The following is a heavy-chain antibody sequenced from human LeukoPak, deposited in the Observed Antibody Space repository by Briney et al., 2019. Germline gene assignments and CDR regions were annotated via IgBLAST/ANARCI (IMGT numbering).Heavy chain of an antibody. D-gene: IGHD2-2*01. Sequence: GGSLRLSCAASGFTFSSYSMNWVRQAPGKGLEWVSSISSSSSYIYYADSVEGRFTISRDNAKNSLYLQMNSLRAEDTAVYYCARDQVVPAAMDWFDPWGQGTLVTVSS. CDR3: ARDQVVPAAMDWFDP. CDR2: ISSSSSYI. V-gene: IGHV3-21*01. J-gene: IGHJ5*02. CDR1: GFTFSSYS.